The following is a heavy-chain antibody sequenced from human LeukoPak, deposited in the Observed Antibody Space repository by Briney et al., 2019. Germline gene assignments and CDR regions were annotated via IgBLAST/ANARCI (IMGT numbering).Heavy chain of an antibody. V-gene: IGHV1-69*01. D-gene: IGHD2-15*01. CDR2: ILHKFGNA. CDR3: ARYCCGGSCPYYYGMDV. CDR1: VGIHSSYA. Sequence: SVNVSRMASVGIHSSYAISWVRQPRGRGLEGMGWILHKFGNANYAQKFQDRVTNNADEPTHTAYMGLSSLRSEDTAVYYCARYCCGGSCPYYYGMDVWGKGTTVTVSS. J-gene: IGHJ6*04.